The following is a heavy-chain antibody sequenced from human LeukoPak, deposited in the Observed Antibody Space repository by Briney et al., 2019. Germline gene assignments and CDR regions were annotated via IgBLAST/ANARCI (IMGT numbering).Heavy chain of an antibody. D-gene: IGHD3-22*01. CDR3: ARSSGYMSY. J-gene: IGHJ4*02. V-gene: IGHV4-38-2*02. CDR2: IYHSGST. Sequence: SETLSLTCTVSHYSISSNYYWGWIRQPPGKGLEWIGSIYHSGSTYYNPSLKSRVTISVDTSKNQFSLKLTSVTAADTAVYYCARSSGYMSYWGQGALVTVSS. CDR1: HYSISSNYY.